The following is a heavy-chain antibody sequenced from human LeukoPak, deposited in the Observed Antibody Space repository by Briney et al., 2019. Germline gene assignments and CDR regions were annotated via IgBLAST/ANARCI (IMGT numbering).Heavy chain of an antibody. CDR1: GGTFISYA. Sequence: SVKVSCKASGGTFISYAISWVRQAPGQGLEWMGGIIPIFGTANYAQKFQGRVTITADKSTSTAYMELSSLRSEDTAVYYCARDNSVGDYAWWFDPWGQGTLVTVSS. V-gene: IGHV1-69*06. CDR3: ARDNSVGDYAWWFDP. D-gene: IGHD1-26*01. J-gene: IGHJ5*02. CDR2: IIPIFGTA.